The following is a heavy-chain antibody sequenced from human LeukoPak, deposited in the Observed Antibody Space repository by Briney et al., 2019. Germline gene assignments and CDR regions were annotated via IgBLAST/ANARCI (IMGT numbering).Heavy chain of an antibody. CDR1: GYTFTSYY. CDR2: INPSGGST. CDR3: ARLPGSYTPGDY. Sequence: ASVKVSCTASGYTFTSYYMHWVRQTPGQGLEWMGIINPSGGSTSYAQKFQGRVTMTRDMSTSTVYMELSSLRSEDTAVYYCARLPGSYTPGDYWGQGTLVTVSS. J-gene: IGHJ4*02. V-gene: IGHV1-46*01. D-gene: IGHD1-26*01.